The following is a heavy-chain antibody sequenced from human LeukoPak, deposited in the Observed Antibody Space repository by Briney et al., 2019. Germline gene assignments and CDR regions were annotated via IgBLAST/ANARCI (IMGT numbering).Heavy chain of an antibody. V-gene: IGHV3-64*01. CDR3: GRAGVVRIVARLINYYMDV. Sequence: PGGSLRLSCAASGFTFTNHAMQWVRQAPGKGLEYVSAISGIGGSTYHANSVKGRFTISRDNSKNTVYLQMGSLRPEDMAVYYCGRAGVVRIVARLINYYMDVWGKGTTVTVSS. J-gene: IGHJ6*03. CDR1: GFTFTNHA. D-gene: IGHD2-2*01. CDR2: ISGIGGST.